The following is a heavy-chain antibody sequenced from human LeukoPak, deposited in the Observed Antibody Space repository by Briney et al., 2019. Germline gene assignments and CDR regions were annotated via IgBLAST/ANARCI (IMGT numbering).Heavy chain of an antibody. J-gene: IGHJ4*02. CDR1: VYTFTNYA. Sequence: AASVKVSCKASVYTFTNYALHWVRQAPGQRLEWMGWINTGNGNTKYSQESQGRVTISRDTSASTAYMELSSLTSEDMAVYYCARVVKYSSGPLTDLLPYYFDSWGQGTLVTVSS. CDR2: INTGNGNT. V-gene: IGHV1-3*03. D-gene: IGHD6-19*01. CDR3: ARVVKYSSGPLTDLLPYYFDS.